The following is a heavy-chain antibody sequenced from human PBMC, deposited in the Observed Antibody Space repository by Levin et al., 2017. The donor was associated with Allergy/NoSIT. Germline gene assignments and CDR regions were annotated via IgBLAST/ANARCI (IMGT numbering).Heavy chain of an antibody. CDR3: ARLLGSSWSLDY. CDR2: ISSSSSYI. Sequence: GASVKVSCAASGFTFSSYSMNWVRQAPGKGLEWVSSISSSSSYIYYADSVKGRFTISRDNAKNSLYLQMNSLRAEDTAVYYCARLLGSSWSLDYWGQGTLVTVSS. J-gene: IGHJ4*02. CDR1: GFTFSSYS. V-gene: IGHV3-21*01. D-gene: IGHD6-13*01.